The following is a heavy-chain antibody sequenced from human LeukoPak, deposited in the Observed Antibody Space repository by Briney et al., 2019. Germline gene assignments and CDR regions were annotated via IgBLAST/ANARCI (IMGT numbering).Heavy chain of an antibody. CDR1: GFTFSSYW. D-gene: IGHD2-2*01. J-gene: IGHJ6*03. CDR2: IKQDGSEK. Sequence: GGSLRLSCAASGFTFSSYWMSWVRQAPGKGLEWVANIKQDGSEKYYVDSVKGRFTISRDNAKNSLYLQMNSLRAEGTAVYYCARDYCSSTSCQDYYYYYMDVWGKGTTVTVSS. CDR3: ARDYCSSTSCQDYYYYYMDV. V-gene: IGHV3-7*01.